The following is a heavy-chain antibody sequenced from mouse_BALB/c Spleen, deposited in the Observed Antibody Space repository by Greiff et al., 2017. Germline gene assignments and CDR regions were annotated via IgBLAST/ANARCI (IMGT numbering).Heavy chain of an antibody. J-gene: IGHJ3*01. Sequence: QVQLQQSGAELVKPGASVKMSCKAFGYTFTTYPIEWMKQNHGKSLEWIGNFHPYNDDTKYNEKFKGKATLTSDKSSSTAYMELSSLTSEDSAVYYCATKGFAYWGQGTLVTVSA. CDR2: FHPYNDDT. CDR1: GYTFTTYP. CDR3: ATKGFAY. V-gene: IGHV1-47*01.